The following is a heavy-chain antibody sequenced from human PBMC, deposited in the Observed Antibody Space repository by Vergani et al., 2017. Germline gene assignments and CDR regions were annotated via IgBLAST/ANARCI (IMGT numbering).Heavy chain of an antibody. D-gene: IGHD1-26*01. CDR1: GYSISSGYY. J-gene: IGHJ4*02. CDR3: ARLPTADSGNYYYFDY. CDR2: IYHSGST. V-gene: IGHV4-38-2*02. Sequence: QVQLQESGPGLVKPSETRALTCTVSGYSISSGYYWGWIRQPPGKGLEWIGSIYHSGSTYYNPSLKSRVTISVDTAKNQFSLKLSSVTAADTAVYYCARLPTADSGNYYYFDYWGQGTLVTVSS.